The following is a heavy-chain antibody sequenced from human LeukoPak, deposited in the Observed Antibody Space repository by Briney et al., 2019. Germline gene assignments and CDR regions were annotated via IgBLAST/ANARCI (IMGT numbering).Heavy chain of an antibody. D-gene: IGHD6-13*01. V-gene: IGHV4-59*01. Sequence: PSETLSLTCTVSGDSMTGYFWSWIRQPPGKGLEWIGYIHHSGGTNYSPSLKSRVTISIDMSRRQFSLKVSSVTAADTAVYYCARPSGAASDAFDIWGQGTMVTVSS. CDR2: IHHSGGT. CDR3: ARPSGAASDAFDI. J-gene: IGHJ3*02. CDR1: GDSMTGYF.